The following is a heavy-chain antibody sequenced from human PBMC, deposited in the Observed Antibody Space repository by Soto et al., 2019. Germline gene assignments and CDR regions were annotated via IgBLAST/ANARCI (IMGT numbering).Heavy chain of an antibody. CDR1: GYTFTSYG. CDR2: ISAYNGNT. D-gene: IGHD3-3*01. Sequence: XSLKVSCKASGYTFTSYGISWVRQAPGQGLEWMGWISAYNGNTNYAQKLQGRVTMTTDTSTSTAYMELRSLRSDDTAVYYCARDGSITIFGVVIRLDGMDVWGQGTTVTASS. J-gene: IGHJ6*02. CDR3: ARDGSITIFGVVIRLDGMDV. V-gene: IGHV1-18*04.